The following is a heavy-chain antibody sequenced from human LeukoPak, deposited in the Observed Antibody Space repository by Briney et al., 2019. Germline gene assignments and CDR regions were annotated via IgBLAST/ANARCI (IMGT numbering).Heavy chain of an antibody. J-gene: IGHJ3*02. CDR1: GYTFTSYG. CDR2: ISAYNGNT. V-gene: IGHV1-18*04. CDR3: ARDGIWFGELFDAFDI. Sequence: ASVKVCCKASGYTFTSYGISWVRQAPGQGLEWMGWISAYNGNTNYAQKLQGRVTMTTDTSTSTAYMELRSLRSDDTAVYYCARDGIWFGELFDAFDIWGQGTMVTVSS. D-gene: IGHD3-10*01.